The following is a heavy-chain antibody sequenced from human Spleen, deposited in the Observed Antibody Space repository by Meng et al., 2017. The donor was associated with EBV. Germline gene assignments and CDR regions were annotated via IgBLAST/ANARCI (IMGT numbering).Heavy chain of an antibody. CDR1: GFSLSTSGVG. Sequence: QITFKDAGPTLVKPNKTLTLTCSFSGFSLSTSGVGVAWIRQPPGKALEWLALIYWDDDKYYSPSLNGRVTLTKDTSKSEVVLEMTNVETVDTGTYFCAHIGSSATAFDSWGQGTLVTVSS. CDR2: IYWDDDK. J-gene: IGHJ4*02. V-gene: IGHV2-5*02. CDR3: AHIGSSATAFDS. D-gene: IGHD1-26*01.